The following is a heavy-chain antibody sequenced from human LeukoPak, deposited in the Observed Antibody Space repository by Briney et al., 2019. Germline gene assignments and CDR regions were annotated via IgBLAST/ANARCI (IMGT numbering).Heavy chain of an antibody. CDR2: IYSSGRT. J-gene: IGHJ4*02. D-gene: IGHD3-22*01. CDR3: ASNYDSSGQFFDY. V-gene: IGHV3-66*01. Sequence: GGSLRLSCAASGFTVSSNYMSWVRQAPGKGLEWVSVIYSSGRTYYADSVKGRLTISRDNSKNKLYLQMNSLRAEDTAVYYCASNYDSSGQFFDYWGQGTLVTVSS. CDR1: GFTVSSNY.